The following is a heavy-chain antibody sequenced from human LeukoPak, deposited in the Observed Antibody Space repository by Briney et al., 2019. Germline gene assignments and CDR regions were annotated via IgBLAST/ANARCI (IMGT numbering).Heavy chain of an antibody. J-gene: IGHJ4*02. V-gene: IGHV4-34*01. Sequence: SETLSLTCGVYGGSFSGYYWSWIRQSPGKGLEWIGEVNHSGSSNYNPPLKSRVTMSVDTSKNHFSLKLSSVTAADTAVYYCARGLVNSGWGGYFDYWGQGTVVTVSS. CDR1: GGSFSGYY. D-gene: IGHD6-19*01. CDR3: ARGLVNSGWGGYFDY. CDR2: VNHSGSS.